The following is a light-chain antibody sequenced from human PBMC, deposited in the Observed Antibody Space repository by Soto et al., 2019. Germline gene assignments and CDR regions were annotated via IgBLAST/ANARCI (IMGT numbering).Light chain of an antibody. CDR3: SSKRDKNTVL. V-gene: IGLV2-14*01. J-gene: IGLJ2*01. Sequence: QSALAQPASVSGSPGQTITISCNGTSSDVGAYNYVSWYQQHPGKAPKLMIYEVTERPSGISDRFSGSRSGNTASLTISGLRPEDEADYYCSSKRDKNTVLFAGGTQLTVL. CDR1: SSDVGAYNY. CDR2: EVT.